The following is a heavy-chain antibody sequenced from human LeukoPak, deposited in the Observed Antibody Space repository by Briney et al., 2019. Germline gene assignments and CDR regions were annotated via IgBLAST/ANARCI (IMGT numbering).Heavy chain of an antibody. V-gene: IGHV3-23*01. CDR2: ITGSGGST. CDR1: GITFSSHW. D-gene: IGHD5-18*01. Sequence: PGGSLRLSCAASGITFSSHWMSWVRQAPGKGLEWVSVITGSGGSTFYADSVKGRFTISRDNSKNTLFLQMNSLRAEDTAVYYCAKPYAGYNFGSFDYWGQGTLVTVSS. J-gene: IGHJ4*02. CDR3: AKPYAGYNFGSFDY.